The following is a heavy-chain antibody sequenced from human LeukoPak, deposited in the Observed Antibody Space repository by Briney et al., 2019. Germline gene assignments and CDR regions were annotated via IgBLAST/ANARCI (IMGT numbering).Heavy chain of an antibody. J-gene: IGHJ4*02. CDR2: ISGSGGST. D-gene: IGHD6-6*01. CDR1: GFTFSSYA. CDR3: AKDVGSFSSSYFDY. V-gene: IGHV3-23*01. Sequence: GGSLRLSCAASGFTFSSYAMSWVRQAPGKGLEWVSAISGSGGSTYYADSVKGRFTISRDNSKNTLYLQKNSLRAEDTAVYCCAKDVGSFSSSYFDYWGQGTLVTVSS.